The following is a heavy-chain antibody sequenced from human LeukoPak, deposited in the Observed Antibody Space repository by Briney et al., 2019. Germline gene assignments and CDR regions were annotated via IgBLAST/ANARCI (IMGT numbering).Heavy chain of an antibody. CDR1: GGSISSSSYY. D-gene: IGHD3-10*01. CDR2: IYYSGST. V-gene: IGHV4-39*01. CDR3: ARHPIYGWSPRSLFDY. J-gene: IGHJ4*02. Sequence: SETLSLTCTVSGGSISSSSYYWGWIRQPPGKGLEWIGSIYYSGSTYYNPSLKSRVAISVDTSKNQFSLKLSSVTAADTAVYYCARHPIYGWSPRSLFDYWGQGTLVTVSS.